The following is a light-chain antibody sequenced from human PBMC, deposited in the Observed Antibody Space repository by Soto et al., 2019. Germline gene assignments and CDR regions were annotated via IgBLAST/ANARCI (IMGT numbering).Light chain of an antibody. CDR3: QQYGSTPLT. V-gene: IGKV3-20*01. J-gene: IGKJ4*01. CDR2: DAS. CDR1: QSVKNNY. Sequence: EIVLKQSPDTLSLSPGERATLSCRASQSVKNNYLAWYQPKPGQAPRFLIYDASSRATGIPDRFSGSGSGTDFTLTISRLEPEDFAVYYCQQYGSTPLTFGGGTKVDIK.